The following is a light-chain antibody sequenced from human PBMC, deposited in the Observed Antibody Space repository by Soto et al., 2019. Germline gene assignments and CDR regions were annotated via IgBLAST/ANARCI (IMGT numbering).Light chain of an antibody. V-gene: IGLV1-40*01. CDR1: SSNIGAGYG. Sequence: QSVLTQPPSVSGAPGQRVTISCTGSSSNIGAGYGVHWYQQLPGTAPKLLIYGNSNRPSGVPDRFSGSKSGTSASLAITGLQAEDEADYYCQSSDSSLSGHWVFGGGTKLTVL. J-gene: IGLJ3*02. CDR2: GNS. CDR3: QSSDSSLSGHWV.